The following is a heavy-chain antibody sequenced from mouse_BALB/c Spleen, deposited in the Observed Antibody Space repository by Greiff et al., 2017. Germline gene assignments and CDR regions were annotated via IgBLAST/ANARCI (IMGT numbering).Heavy chain of an antibody. V-gene: IGHV5-17*02. CDR1: GFTFSSFG. CDR3: ARNRFPYAMDY. Sequence: EVKVVESGGGLVQPGGSRKLSCAASGFTFSSFGMHWVRQAPEKGLEWVAYISSGSSTIYYADTVKGRFTISRDNPKNTLFLQMTSLRSEDTAMYYCARNRFPYAMDYWGQGTSVTVSS. J-gene: IGHJ4*01. CDR2: ISSGSSTI.